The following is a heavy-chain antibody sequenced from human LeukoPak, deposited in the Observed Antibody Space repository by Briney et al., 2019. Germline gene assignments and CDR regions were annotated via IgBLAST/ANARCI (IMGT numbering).Heavy chain of an antibody. CDR1: GFTFRSYA. Sequence: PGGSLRLSCAASGFTFRSYAIHWVRQAPGKGLEWVAVMWYDGSNKYYADSVKGRFTISRDNSKNTLFLQMNSLRAEDTAVYYCAKDRAGYTSSWGFDNWGQGTLVTVSS. J-gene: IGHJ4*02. CDR2: MWYDGSNK. CDR3: AKDRAGYTSSWGFDN. V-gene: IGHV3-33*06. D-gene: IGHD6-13*01.